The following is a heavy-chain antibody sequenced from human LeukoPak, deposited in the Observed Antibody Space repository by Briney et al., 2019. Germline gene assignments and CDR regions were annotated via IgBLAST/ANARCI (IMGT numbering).Heavy chain of an antibody. D-gene: IGHD2-21*02. Sequence: GGSLRLSCAASGFTFSSYSMNWVRQAPGKGLEWVSYISSSTRTIYYADSVKGRFTISRDNAKNSLYLQVNSLRAEDTAVYYCARVGFVVATDIMYYFDYWGQGALVTVSS. CDR1: GFTFSSYS. J-gene: IGHJ4*02. CDR3: ARVGFVVATDIMYYFDY. CDR2: ISSSTRTI. V-gene: IGHV3-48*04.